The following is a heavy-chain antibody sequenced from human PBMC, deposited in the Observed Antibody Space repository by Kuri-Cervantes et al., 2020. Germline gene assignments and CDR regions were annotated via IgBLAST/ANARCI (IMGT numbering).Heavy chain of an antibody. CDR2: ISSNGGST. Sequence: ETLSLTCAASGFTFNTYSMNWVRQAPGKGLEYVSAISSNGGSTYYADSVKGRFTISRDNSKNTLYLQMGSLRAEDMAVYYCARESDWYFDLWGRGTLVTVSS. J-gene: IGHJ2*01. CDR1: GFTFNTYS. V-gene: IGHV3-64*02. CDR3: ARESDWYFDL.